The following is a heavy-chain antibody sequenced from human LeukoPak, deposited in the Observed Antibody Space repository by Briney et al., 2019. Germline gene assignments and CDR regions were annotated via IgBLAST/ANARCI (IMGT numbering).Heavy chain of an antibody. CDR3: ARAPFPPDGYNLLDAFDI. J-gene: IGHJ3*02. D-gene: IGHD5-24*01. CDR1: GYTFTSYD. V-gene: IGHV1-8*02. CDR2: MNPNSGNT. Sequence: GASVKVSCKASGYTFTSYDINWVRQATGQGLEWMGWMNPNSGNTGYAQKFQGRVTMTRNTSISTAYMELSSLRSDDTAVYYCARAPFPPDGYNLLDAFDIWGQGTMVTVSS.